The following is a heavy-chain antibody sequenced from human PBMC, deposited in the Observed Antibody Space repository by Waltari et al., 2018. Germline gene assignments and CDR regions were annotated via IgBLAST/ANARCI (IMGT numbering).Heavy chain of an antibody. CDR1: GFNFSRYD. CDR2: IYSGGST. J-gene: IGHJ3*02. Sequence: EVQLLESGGGLVQPGGSLRVSCAASGFNFSRYDMSGVRQATGKGLEWVSVIYSGGSTYYADSVKGRFTISRDDSKNTLYLQMNSLRAEDTAVYYCAKDLFGGSDAFDIWGQGTMVTVSS. V-gene: IGHV3-23*03. CDR3: AKDLFGGSDAFDI. D-gene: IGHD3-10*01.